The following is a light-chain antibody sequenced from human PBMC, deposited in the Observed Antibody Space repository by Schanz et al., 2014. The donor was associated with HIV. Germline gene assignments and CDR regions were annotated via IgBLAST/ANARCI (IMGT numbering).Light chain of an antibody. J-gene: IGLJ3*02. V-gene: IGLV2-14*03. CDR2: DVT. Sequence: QSVLTQPASVSGSPGQSITISCTGTSSDVGGYNYVSWYQQHPGKAPKLMIYDVTNRPSGVSDRFSGSKSGNAASLTVSGLQADDEADYYCSSYAGGRTWVFGGGTKLTVL. CDR1: SSDVGGYNY. CDR3: SSYAGGRTWV.